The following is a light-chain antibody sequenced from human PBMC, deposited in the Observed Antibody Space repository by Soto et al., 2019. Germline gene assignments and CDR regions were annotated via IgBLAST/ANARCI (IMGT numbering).Light chain of an antibody. CDR3: QQYGSSPGFT. V-gene: IGKV3-20*01. J-gene: IGKJ3*01. CDR1: QSVSSSY. Sequence: EIVLTQSPGTLSLSPGERATLSCRASQSVSSSYLAWYQQKPCQAPRLLSYGASSRATGIPERFSGSGSGTDFTLTISRLEPEDFAVYYCQQYGSSPGFTFGPGTKVDIK. CDR2: GAS.